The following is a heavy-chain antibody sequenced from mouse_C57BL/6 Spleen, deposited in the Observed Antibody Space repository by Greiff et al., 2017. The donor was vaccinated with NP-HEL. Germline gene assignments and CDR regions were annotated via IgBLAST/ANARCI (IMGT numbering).Heavy chain of an antibody. CDR2: IYPGDGDT. Sequence: QVQLKQSGPELVKPGASVKISCKASGYAFSSSWMNWVKQRPGKGLEWIGRIYPGDGDTNYNGKFKGKATLTADKSSSTAYMQLSSLTSEDSAVYFCAREKAYLYAMDYWGQGTSVTVSS. D-gene: IGHD5-5*01. CDR1: GYAFSSSW. J-gene: IGHJ4*01. V-gene: IGHV1-82*01. CDR3: AREKAYLYAMDY.